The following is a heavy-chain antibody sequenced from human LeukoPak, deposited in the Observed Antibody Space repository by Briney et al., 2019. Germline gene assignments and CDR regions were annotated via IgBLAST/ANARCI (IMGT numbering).Heavy chain of an antibody. J-gene: IGHJ4*02. Sequence: GASVTVSFKGSGYTFTSYDINWVRQATGQGVEWMGWMNPNSGNTGYAQKFQGRVTITRNSSISTAYMELSRLRSDDTAMYYCARDSPPPIAAVPIAALGYWGQGTLVPVPS. CDR2: MNPNSGNT. V-gene: IGHV1-8*01. CDR3: ARDSPPPIAAVPIAALGY. CDR1: GYTFTSYD. D-gene: IGHD6-13*01.